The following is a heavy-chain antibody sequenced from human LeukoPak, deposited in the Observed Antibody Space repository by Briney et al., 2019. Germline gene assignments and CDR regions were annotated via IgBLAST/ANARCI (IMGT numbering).Heavy chain of an antibody. V-gene: IGHV3-48*02. J-gene: IGHJ4*02. CDR1: GFTFSSYS. D-gene: IGHD2-15*01. Sequence: PGGSLRLSCAASGFTFSSYSMNWVRQAPGKGLEWVSYISSSSSTIYYADSVKGRFTISRDNAKNSQYLQMNSLRDEDTAVYYCARGDCSGASCLLADYWDQGTLVTVSS. CDR3: ARGDCSGASCLLADY. CDR2: ISSSSSTI.